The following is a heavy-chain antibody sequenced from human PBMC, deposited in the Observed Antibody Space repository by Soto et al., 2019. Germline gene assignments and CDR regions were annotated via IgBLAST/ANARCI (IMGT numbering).Heavy chain of an antibody. CDR3: AGLMTTVTNYYYYYYMDV. D-gene: IGHD4-17*01. CDR2: IYYSGSI. J-gene: IGHJ6*03. CDR1: GVSISSSSYY. Sequence: SETLSLTCTVSGVSISSSSYYWGWIRQPPGKGLEWIGSIYYSGSIYYNPSLKSRVTISVDTSKNQFSLKLSSVTAADTAVYYCAGLMTTVTNYYYYYYMDVWGKGTTVTVSS. V-gene: IGHV4-39*01.